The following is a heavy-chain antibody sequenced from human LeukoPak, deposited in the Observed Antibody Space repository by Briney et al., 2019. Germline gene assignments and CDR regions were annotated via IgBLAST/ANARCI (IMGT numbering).Heavy chain of an antibody. CDR2: ISYDGSNK. CDR1: GFTFSSYG. D-gene: IGHD3-22*01. V-gene: IGHV3-30*18. J-gene: IGHJ4*02. Sequence: PGGSLRLSCAASGFTFSSYGMHWVRQAPGKGLEWVAVISYDGSNKYYADSVKGRFTISRDNSKNTLYLQMNSLRAEDTVVYYCAKNIYDSSGYSLLIDYWGQGTLVTVSS. CDR3: AKNIYDSSGYSLLIDY.